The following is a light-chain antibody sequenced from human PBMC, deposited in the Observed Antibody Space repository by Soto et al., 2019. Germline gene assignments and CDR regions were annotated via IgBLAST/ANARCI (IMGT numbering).Light chain of an antibody. J-gene: IGLJ1*01. CDR3: QPYDSSLSGRV. CDR2: GNS. V-gene: IGLV1-40*01. Sequence: QSVLTQPPSVSGAPGQRVTISCTGSSSNIGAGYDVHWYQQLPGTAPKLLISGNSNRPSGVPDRFSGSKSGTSASLAITGLQAEDEADYYCQPYDSSLSGRVFGTGTKPTVL. CDR1: SSNIGAGYD.